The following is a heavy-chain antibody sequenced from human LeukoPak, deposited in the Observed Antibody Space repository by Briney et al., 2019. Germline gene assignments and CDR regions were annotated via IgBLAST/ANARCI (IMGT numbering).Heavy chain of an antibody. CDR1: GGSISTYY. Sequence: SETLSLTCTVSGGSISTYYWSWIRQPPGKGLEWIGYIYYSGNTNYNPSLKSRVTISVDTSKNQFSLNLTSVTAADTAVYYCARAIRGSKIASRYYFYYMDVWGKGTTVTVSS. CDR3: ARAIRGSKIASRYYFYYMDV. D-gene: IGHD3-10*01. CDR2: IYYSGNT. V-gene: IGHV4-59*01. J-gene: IGHJ6*03.